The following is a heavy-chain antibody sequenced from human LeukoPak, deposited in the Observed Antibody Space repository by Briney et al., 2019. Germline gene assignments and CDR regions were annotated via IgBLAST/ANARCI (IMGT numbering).Heavy chain of an antibody. CDR1: GYSISSGYY. J-gene: IGHJ5*02. V-gene: IGHV4-61*01. CDR3: ARERYYYDSSGLGYNWFDP. D-gene: IGHD3-22*01. Sequence: SETLSLTCTVSGYSISSGYYWSWIRQPPGKGLEWIGYIYYSGSTNYNPSLKSRVTISVDTSKNQFSLKLSSVTAADTAVYYCARERYYYDSSGLGYNWFDPWGQGTLVTVSS. CDR2: IYYSGST.